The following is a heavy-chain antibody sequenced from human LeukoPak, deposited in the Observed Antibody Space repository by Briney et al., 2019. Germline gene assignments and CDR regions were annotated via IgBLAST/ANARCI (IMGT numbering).Heavy chain of an antibody. J-gene: IGHJ5*02. Sequence: GGSTYYADSVKARFTISRDNSKNTLYLQMNSLRAEDTAVYYCAKVNVLRFLQWFPYNWFDPWGQGTLVTVSS. D-gene: IGHD3-3*01. V-gene: IGHV3-23*01. CDR3: AKVNVLRFLQWFPYNWFDP. CDR2: GGST.